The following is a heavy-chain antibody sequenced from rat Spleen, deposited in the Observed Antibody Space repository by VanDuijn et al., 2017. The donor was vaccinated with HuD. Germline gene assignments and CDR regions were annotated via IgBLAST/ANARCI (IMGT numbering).Heavy chain of an antibody. D-gene: IGHD1-4*01. CDR1: GLSLTSNS. CDR3: TRLPGFNHY. V-gene: IGHV2-47*01. Sequence: QVQLKESGPGLVQPSQTLSLTCTVSGLSLTSNSVSWIRQPPGKGLEWMGGIWGDGSTDYNSTLKSRLSLTRDTSKSQVFLKMNSLQTDDTAIYFCTRLPGFNHYWGQGVMVTVSS. J-gene: IGHJ2*01. CDR2: IWGDGST.